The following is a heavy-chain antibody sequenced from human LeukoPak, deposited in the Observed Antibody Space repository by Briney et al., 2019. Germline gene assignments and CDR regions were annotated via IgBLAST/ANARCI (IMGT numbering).Heavy chain of an antibody. CDR3: AKDADYDILTAPPDY. D-gene: IGHD3-9*01. V-gene: IGHV3-30*18. J-gene: IGHJ4*02. Sequence: SGRSLRLSCAASGFTFSSYGKHWVRQAPGKGLEWVAVISYDGSNKYYADSVKGRFTISRDNSKNTLYLQMNSLRAEDTAVYYCAKDADYDILTAPPDYWGQGTLVTVSS. CDR2: ISYDGSNK. CDR1: GFTFSSYG.